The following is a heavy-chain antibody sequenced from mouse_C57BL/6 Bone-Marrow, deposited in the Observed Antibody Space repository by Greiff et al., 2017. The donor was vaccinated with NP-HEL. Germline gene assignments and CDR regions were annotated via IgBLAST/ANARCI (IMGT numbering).Heavy chain of an antibody. D-gene: IGHD1-1*01. Sequence: QVQLKQPGAELVKPGASVKMSCKASGYTFTSYWITWVKQRPGQGLEWIGDIYPGSGSTNYNEKFKSKATLTVDTSSSTAYMQLSSLTSEDSAVYYCARYNFYYGSSYWYFDVWGTGTTVTVSS. CDR3: ARYNFYYGSSYWYFDV. CDR1: GYTFTSYW. J-gene: IGHJ1*03. V-gene: IGHV1-55*01. CDR2: IYPGSGST.